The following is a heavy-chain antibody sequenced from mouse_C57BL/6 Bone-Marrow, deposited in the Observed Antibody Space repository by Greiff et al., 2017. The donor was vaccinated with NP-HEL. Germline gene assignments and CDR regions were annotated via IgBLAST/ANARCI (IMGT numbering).Heavy chain of an antibody. D-gene: IGHD1-1*01. CDR1: GFNIKDDY. Sequence: VQLQQSGAELVRPGASVKLSCTVSGFNIKDDYMHWVKQRPEQGLEWIGWIDPENGDTEYASKFQGKATITAYTSYNTAYLQLSSLTSEDTAVYYCTTGGSSPYAMDYWGQGTSVTVSS. J-gene: IGHJ4*01. CDR2: IDPENGDT. V-gene: IGHV14-4*01. CDR3: TTGGSSPYAMDY.